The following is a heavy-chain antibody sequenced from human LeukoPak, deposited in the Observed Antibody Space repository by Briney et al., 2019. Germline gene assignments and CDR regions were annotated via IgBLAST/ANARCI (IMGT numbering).Heavy chain of an antibody. D-gene: IGHD6-13*01. V-gene: IGHV3-48*01. J-gene: IGHJ4*02. CDR1: GFTFSNYG. CDR2: ISRSSTTI. CDR3: VRERGYSSSWFTF. Sequence: GGSLRLSCAASGFTFSNYGMSWVRQAPGKGLEWVSYISRSSTTIYYTDSVKGRFTISRDNAKNSLYLQMNSLRAEDTALYYCVRERGYSSSWFTFWGQGTLVTVSS.